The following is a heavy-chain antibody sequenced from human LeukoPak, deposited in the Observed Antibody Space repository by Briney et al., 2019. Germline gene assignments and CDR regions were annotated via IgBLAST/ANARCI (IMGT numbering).Heavy chain of an antibody. V-gene: IGHV1-69*05. CDR2: IIPNFGTA. CDR1: GGTFSSYA. D-gene: IGHD3-22*01. CDR3: ASNDDSSGYYYGY. J-gene: IGHJ4*02. Sequence: GASVKVSCKASGGTFSSYAISWVRQAPGQGVEWMGGIIPNFGTANYAQKFQGRVTIITDESTSTAYMELSSLRSEDTAVYYCASNDDSSGYYYGYWGQGTLVTVSS.